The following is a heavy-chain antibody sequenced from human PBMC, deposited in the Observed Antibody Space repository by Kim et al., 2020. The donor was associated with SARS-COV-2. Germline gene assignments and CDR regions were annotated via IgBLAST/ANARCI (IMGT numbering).Heavy chain of an antibody. CDR1: GFTFSSYG. J-gene: IGHJ4*01. V-gene: IGHV3-30*18. D-gene: IGHD3-22*01. CDR2: ISYDGSNK. CDR3: AKDVVYYYDSSGYPDY. Sequence: GGSLRLSCAASGFTFSSYGMHWVRQAPGKGLEWVAVISYDGSNKYYADSVKGRFTISRDNSKNTLYLQMNSLRAEDTAVYYCAKDVVYYYDSSGYPDYWG.